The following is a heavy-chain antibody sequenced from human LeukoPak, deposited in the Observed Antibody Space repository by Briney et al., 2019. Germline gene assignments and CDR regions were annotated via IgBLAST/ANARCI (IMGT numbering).Heavy chain of an antibody. J-gene: IGHJ4*02. D-gene: IGHD2-2*01. CDR1: GYTFTSYY. V-gene: IGHV1-2*02. CDR3: ARESEVVVPAALDY. Sequence: ASVKVSCKASGYTFTSYYMHWVRQAPGQGLEWMGIINPSGGGTNYAQKFQGRVTMTRDTSISTAYMELSRLRSDDTAVYYCARESEVVVPAALDYWGQGTLVTVSS. CDR2: INPSGGGT.